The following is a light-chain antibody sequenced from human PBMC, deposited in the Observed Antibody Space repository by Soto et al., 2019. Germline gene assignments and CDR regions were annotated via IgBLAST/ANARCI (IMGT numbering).Light chain of an antibody. CDR2: AAT. CDR3: QQSYRTPRGT. CDR1: QGISDY. V-gene: IGKV1-39*01. J-gene: IGKJ3*01. Sequence: DIQMTQSPSSLSASVGDRVTITCRASQGISDYLNWYQQKPGKAPKLLIYAATSLQSGVPPRFRGSGSGTDFTLTISSLQPEDFATYYCQQSYRTPRGTFGPGTKVDIK.